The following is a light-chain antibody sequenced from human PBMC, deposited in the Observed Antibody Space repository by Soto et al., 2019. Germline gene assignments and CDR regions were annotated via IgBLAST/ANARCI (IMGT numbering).Light chain of an antibody. V-gene: IGKV1-39*01. CDR1: QSISSF. CDR2: AAS. J-gene: IGKJ1*01. Sequence: DIQMTQSPSSLSASVGDRVTITCRASQSISSFLNWYQQKPGKAPRLLIYAASSLQSGVPSRFTASRSRTDFTLTISSLQPEDFATYYCQQSYSTPETFGQGTKVEIK. CDR3: QQSYSTPET.